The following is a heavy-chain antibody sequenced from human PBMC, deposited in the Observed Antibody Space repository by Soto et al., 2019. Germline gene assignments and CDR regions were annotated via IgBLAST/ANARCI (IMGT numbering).Heavy chain of an antibody. J-gene: IGHJ4*02. V-gene: IGHV3-9*01. CDR2: ITWNSGTI. CDR1: GFTFSSYA. Sequence: GGSLRLSCAASGFTFSSYAMSWVRQAPGKGLEWVSSITWNSGTIYYADSVKGRFIISRDNAKNSLYLQMNSLRVEDTALYYCAKDNASYFRGSYCDFWGQGTLVTVS. D-gene: IGHD1-26*01. CDR3: AKDNASYFRGSYCDF.